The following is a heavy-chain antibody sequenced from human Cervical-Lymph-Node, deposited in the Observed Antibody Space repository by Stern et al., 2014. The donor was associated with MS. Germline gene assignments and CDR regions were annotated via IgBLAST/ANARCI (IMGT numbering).Heavy chain of an antibody. D-gene: IGHD3-22*01. CDR3: ARDLPDYYDSSGYRNPGFDY. J-gene: IGHJ4*02. CDR2: INPSGGST. V-gene: IGHV1-46*03. Sequence: QVQLVQSGAEVKKPGASVKVSCKASGYTFTSYYMHWVRQAPGQGLEWMGIINPSGGSTSYAQKFQGRVTMTRDTSTSTVYMELSSLRSEDTAVYYCARDLPDYYDSSGYRNPGFDYWGQGTLVTVSS. CDR1: GYTFTSYY.